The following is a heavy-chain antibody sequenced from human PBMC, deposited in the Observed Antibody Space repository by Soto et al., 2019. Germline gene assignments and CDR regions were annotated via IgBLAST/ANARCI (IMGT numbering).Heavy chain of an antibody. D-gene: IGHD3-3*01. J-gene: IGHJ6*02. CDR2: ISWNSGSI. Sequence: GGSLRLSCAASGFTFDDYAMHWVRQAPGKGLEWVSGISWNSGSIGYADSVKGRFTISRDNAKNSLYLQMNSLRAEDTALYYCAKDIAIFGVVIMNYYCGMDVWGQGTTVTVSS. CDR3: AKDIAIFGVVIMNYYCGMDV. CDR1: GFTFDDYA. V-gene: IGHV3-9*01.